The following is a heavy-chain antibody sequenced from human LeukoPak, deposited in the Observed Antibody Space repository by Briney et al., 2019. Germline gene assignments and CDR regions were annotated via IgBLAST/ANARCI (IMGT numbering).Heavy chain of an antibody. CDR3: ARGHQYYDILTGYLSPPHFDY. CDR1: GFTFSSYG. CDR2: IRYDGSNK. D-gene: IGHD3-9*01. Sequence: GGSLRLSCAASGFTFSSYGMHWVRQAPGKGLEWVAFIRYDGSNKYYADSVKGRFTISRDNSKNTLYLQMNSLRAEDTAVYYCARGHQYYDILTGYLSPPHFDYWGQGTLVTVSS. J-gene: IGHJ4*02. V-gene: IGHV3-30*02.